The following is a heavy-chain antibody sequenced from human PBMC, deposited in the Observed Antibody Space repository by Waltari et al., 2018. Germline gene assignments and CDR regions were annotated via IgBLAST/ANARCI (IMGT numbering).Heavy chain of an antibody. V-gene: IGHV4-34*01. CDR2: INQSGST. D-gene: IGHD3-10*01. CDR1: GGSFSGSY. CDR3: ARSLYYYGSGSSPEGY. J-gene: IGHJ4*02. Sequence: QVQLQQWGAGLLKPSETLSLTCAVSGGSFSGSYWSWIRQPPGKGLEWIGEINQSGSTNYKPALKSRVTISVDTSKNQFSLKLSSGTAADTAVYYCARSLYYYGSGSSPEGYWGQGTLVTVSS.